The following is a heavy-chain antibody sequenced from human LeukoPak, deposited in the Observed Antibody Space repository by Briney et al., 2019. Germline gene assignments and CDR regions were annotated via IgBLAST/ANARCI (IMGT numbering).Heavy chain of an antibody. CDR1: GYTFTSYD. CDR2: MNPNSGNT. J-gene: IGHJ5*02. CDR3: ARVAGRSRGVFDP. D-gene: IGHD3-22*01. Sequence: ASVKASCKASGYTFTSYDINWVRQATGQGLEWMGWMNPNSGNTGYAQKFQDRVTMTRNTSISTAYMELSSLRSEDTAVYYCARVAGRSRGVFDPWGQGTLVTVSS. V-gene: IGHV1-8*01.